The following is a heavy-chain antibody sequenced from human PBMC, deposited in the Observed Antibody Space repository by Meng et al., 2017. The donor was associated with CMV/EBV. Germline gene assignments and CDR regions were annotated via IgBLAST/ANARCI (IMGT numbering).Heavy chain of an antibody. Sequence: QLPLPQSRPGVVTPSVPLSLSCTVPGGSISSSSYYRGWLRQPPGKGLEWIGSIYYSGSTYYNPSLKSRVTISVDTSKNQFSLKLSSVTAADTAVYYCARGGIAAAGLHWGQGTLVTVSS. CDR2: IYYSGST. CDR3: ARGGIAAAGLH. CDR1: GGSISSSSYY. V-gene: IGHV4-39*07. D-gene: IGHD6-13*01. J-gene: IGHJ4*02.